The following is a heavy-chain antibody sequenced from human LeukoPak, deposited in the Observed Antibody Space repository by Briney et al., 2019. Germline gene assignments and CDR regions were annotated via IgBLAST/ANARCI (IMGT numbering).Heavy chain of an antibody. D-gene: IGHD3-16*01. V-gene: IGHV3-21*01. CDR2: ISSSSSYI. Sequence: GGSLRLSCTAFGFTFSSYSMNWIRQAPGKGLEWVSSISSSSSYIYYADSVKGRFTISRDNAKNSLYLQMNSLRAEDTAVYYCARGGGSSTSKNWFDPWGQGTLVTVSS. CDR3: ARGGGSSTSKNWFDP. CDR1: GFTFSSYS. J-gene: IGHJ5*02.